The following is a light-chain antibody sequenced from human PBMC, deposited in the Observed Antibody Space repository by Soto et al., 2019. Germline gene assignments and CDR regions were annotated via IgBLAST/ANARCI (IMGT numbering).Light chain of an antibody. Sequence: QSVLTRPASVCRSPGQSIPISCTGTSSDVGSYNLVSWYQQHPGKAPKLMIYEVSERPAGVSNRFSGSKSGNTASLTISGLQAEDEADYYCCSFARSRILFGTGTKVTVL. CDR1: SSDVGSYNL. J-gene: IGLJ1*01. CDR3: CSFARSRIL. V-gene: IGLV2-23*02. CDR2: EVS.